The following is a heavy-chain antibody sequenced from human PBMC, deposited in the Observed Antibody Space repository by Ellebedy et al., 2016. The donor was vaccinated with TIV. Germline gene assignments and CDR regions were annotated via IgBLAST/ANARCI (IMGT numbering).Heavy chain of an antibody. V-gene: IGHV4-39*07. CDR2: IYYSGST. Sequence: SETLSLTCTVSGGSISSSSYYWGWIRQPPGKGLAWIGSIYYSGSTNYNPSLKSRVTISVDTSKNQFSLKLSSVTAADTAVYYCARDHVGATDYWGQGTLVTVSS. J-gene: IGHJ4*02. CDR1: GGSISSSSYY. D-gene: IGHD1-26*01. CDR3: ARDHVGATDY.